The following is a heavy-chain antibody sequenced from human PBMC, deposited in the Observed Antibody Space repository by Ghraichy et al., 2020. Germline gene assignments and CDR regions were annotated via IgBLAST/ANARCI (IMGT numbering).Heavy chain of an antibody. V-gene: IGHV3-23*01. D-gene: IGHD1-26*01. Sequence: GSLRLSCAASGFTFSSYAMSWVRQAPGKGLEWVSAISGSGGSTYYADSVKGRFTISRDNSKNTLYLQMNSLRAEDTAVYYCAKDLVGATVLGWFDPWGQGTLVTVSS. CDR2: ISGSGGST. CDR1: GFTFSSYA. CDR3: AKDLVGATVLGWFDP. J-gene: IGHJ5*02.